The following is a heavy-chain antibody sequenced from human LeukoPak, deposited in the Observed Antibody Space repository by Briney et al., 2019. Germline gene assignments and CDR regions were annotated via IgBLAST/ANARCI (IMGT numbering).Heavy chain of an antibody. CDR2: IYYSGST. D-gene: IGHD4-11*01. Sequence: SDTLSLTCTVSGGSISSGDYYWSWIRQPPRKGLEWIGYIYYSGSTYYNPARKSRVTISVDTSKTKFSLKLSSVTAADTAVYYCARAAQTVTTVGRETYYGMDVWGQGTTVTVSS. CDR1: GGSISSGDYY. V-gene: IGHV4-30-4*02. CDR3: ARAAQTVTTVGRETYYGMDV. J-gene: IGHJ6*02.